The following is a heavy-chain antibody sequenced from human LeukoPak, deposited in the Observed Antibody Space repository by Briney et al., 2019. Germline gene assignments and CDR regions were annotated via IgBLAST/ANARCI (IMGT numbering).Heavy chain of an antibody. J-gene: IGHJ4*02. CDR3: ARGPYCSSTSCYTVAFDY. Sequence: SATLSLTCAVYGGSFSGYYWSWIRQPPGKGLEWIGEINHSGSTNYNPSVKSRVSISVGTCKNQFSLKLSSVTAADTAVYYCARGPYCSSTSCYTVAFDYWGQGTLVTVSS. CDR2: INHSGST. CDR1: GGSFSGYY. V-gene: IGHV4-34*01. D-gene: IGHD2-2*02.